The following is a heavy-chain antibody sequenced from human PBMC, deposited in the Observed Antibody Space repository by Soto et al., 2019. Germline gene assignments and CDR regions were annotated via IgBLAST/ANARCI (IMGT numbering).Heavy chain of an antibody. CDR2: IYYSGST. CDR1: GGSISSGGYY. J-gene: IGHJ6*02. CDR3: ARAYCGGDCGKDYYYYYGMDV. V-gene: IGHV4-31*03. D-gene: IGHD2-21*02. Sequence: KPSETLSLTCTVSGGSISSGGYYWSWIRQHPGKGLEWIGYIYYSGSTYYNPSLKSRVTISVDTSKNQFSLKLSSVTAADTAVYYCARAYCGGDCGKDYYYYYGMDVWGQGTTVTVSS.